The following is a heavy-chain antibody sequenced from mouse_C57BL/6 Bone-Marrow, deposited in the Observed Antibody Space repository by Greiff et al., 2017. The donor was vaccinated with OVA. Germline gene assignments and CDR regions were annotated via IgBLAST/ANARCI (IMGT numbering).Heavy chain of an antibody. CDR2: INPSTGGT. CDR3: ARDYDSYYAMDY. J-gene: IGHJ4*01. Sequence: VQLQQSGPELVKPGASVKISCKASGYSFTGYYMHWVKQSSEKSLEWIGEINPSTGGTSYNQKFKGKATLTVDKSSSTAYMQRKSLTSEDAAVYYCARDYDSYYAMDYWGQGTSVTVSS. V-gene: IGHV1-43*01. D-gene: IGHD2-4*01. CDR1: GYSFTGYY.